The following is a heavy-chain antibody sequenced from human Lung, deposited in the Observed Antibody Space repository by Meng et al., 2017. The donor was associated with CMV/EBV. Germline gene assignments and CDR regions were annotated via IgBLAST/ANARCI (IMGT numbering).Heavy chain of an antibody. V-gene: IGHV1-8*01. D-gene: IGHD1-26*01. CDR3: ARGNIVGATLDY. CDR1: GYTFTSYD. CDR2: MNPSSGNT. Sequence: ASVXVSXKASGYTFTSYDINWVRQATGQGLEWMGWMNPSSGNTGYAQKFQGRVTMTRNTSISTAYMELSSLRSEDTAVYYCARGNIVGATLDYWGQGTVVTVSS. J-gene: IGHJ4*02.